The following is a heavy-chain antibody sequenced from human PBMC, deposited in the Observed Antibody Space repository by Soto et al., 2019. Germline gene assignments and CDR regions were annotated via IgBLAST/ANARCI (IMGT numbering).Heavy chain of an antibody. Sequence: QVQLVDSGGGVVQPGKSLRLSCAAFGFTFSYYGMHWVRQAPGKGLEWVALISNAGSNKYYADSLKGRFTISRDNSKNTLYLQMNSPTAEDTAVYYCAKDQDGGGTRCQFWDTGYWGQGTLVIVSS. CDR2: ISNAGSNK. V-gene: IGHV3-30*18. D-gene: IGHD2-15*01. J-gene: IGHJ4*02. CDR3: AKDQDGGGTRCQFWDTGY. CDR1: GFTFSYYG.